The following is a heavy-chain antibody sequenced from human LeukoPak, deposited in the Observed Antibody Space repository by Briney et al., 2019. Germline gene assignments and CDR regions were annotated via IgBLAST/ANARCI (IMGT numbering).Heavy chain of an antibody. Sequence: GESLKISCQCYGDRFTSYWVAWVRQMPGEGLEWMGIIFPGDSDTRHSPSIQGQVTISVDRPISTAYLQWSSLKASDTAIYYCARRPLHSQNWLAPWGQGTLVTVSS. CDR2: IFPGDSDT. V-gene: IGHV5-51*01. J-gene: IGHJ5*02. CDR1: GDRFTSYW. CDR3: ARRPLHSQNWLAP.